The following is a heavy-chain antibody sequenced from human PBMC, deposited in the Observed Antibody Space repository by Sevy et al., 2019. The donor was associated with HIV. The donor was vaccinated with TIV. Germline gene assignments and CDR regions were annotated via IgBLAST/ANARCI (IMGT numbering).Heavy chain of an antibody. J-gene: IGHJ3*02. CDR2: IKSKTDGGPT. V-gene: IGHV3-15*01. CDR1: GFTFSNTW. Sequence: GGSLRLSCAASGFTFSNTWMSWVRQAPGKGLEWVGRIKSKTDGGPTDYAAPVKGRFTISRDDSKNTLYLQMNSLKTEDTAVYYCTTDWVSYGYNLDAFDIWGQGTVVTVSS. CDR3: TTDWVSYGYNLDAFDI. D-gene: IGHD3-16*01.